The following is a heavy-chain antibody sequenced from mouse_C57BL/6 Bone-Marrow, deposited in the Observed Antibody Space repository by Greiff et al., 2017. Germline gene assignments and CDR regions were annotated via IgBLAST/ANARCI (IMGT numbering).Heavy chain of an antibody. CDR1: GYTFTSYW. CDR2: IDPSDSYT. CDR3: SRNYYYGSTSYAMDD. V-gene: IGHV1-69*01. Sequence: VQLQQPGAELVMPGASVKLSCKASGYTFTSYWMHWVKQRPGQGLEWIGEIDPSDSYTNYNQKFKGKSTLTVDKSSSTAYMQLSSLTSEDSAVYNCSRNYYYGSTSYAMDDWGQGTSVTVSS. D-gene: IGHD1-1*01. J-gene: IGHJ4*01.